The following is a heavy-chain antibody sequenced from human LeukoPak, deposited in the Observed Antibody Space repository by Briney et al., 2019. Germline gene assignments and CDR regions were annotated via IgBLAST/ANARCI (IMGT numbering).Heavy chain of an antibody. CDR1: GFTFDSYA. Sequence: PGRSLRLSCAASGFTFDSYAMPWVRQFPGKGLEWVAGVSWNSGTVSYADSVKGRFTISRDNAKNSLYLQMENLRAQDTALYYCAKDLHFDYWSGYLDYWGQGSLVSASS. CDR2: VSWNSGTV. CDR3: AKDLHFDYWSGYLDY. D-gene: IGHD3-3*01. V-gene: IGHV3-9*01. J-gene: IGHJ4*02.